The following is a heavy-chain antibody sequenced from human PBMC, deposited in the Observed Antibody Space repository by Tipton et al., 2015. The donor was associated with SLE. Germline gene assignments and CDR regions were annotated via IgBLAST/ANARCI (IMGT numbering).Heavy chain of an antibody. CDR3: ARRRGSSWYEDYFDY. CDR2: INYSGST. Sequence: TLSLTCTVSGGSISSHYWSWIRRPPGKALEWIAYINYSGSTNYNPSLKSRVTMSVDTSKNQFSLKLSSVTAADTAVYYRARRRGSSWYEDYFDYWGQGTVVTVSS. V-gene: IGHV4-59*11. CDR1: GGSISSHY. J-gene: IGHJ4*02. D-gene: IGHD6-13*01.